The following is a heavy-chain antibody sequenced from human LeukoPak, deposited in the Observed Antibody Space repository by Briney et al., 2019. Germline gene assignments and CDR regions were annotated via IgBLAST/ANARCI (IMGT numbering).Heavy chain of an antibody. CDR2: IYYSGST. V-gene: IGHV4-61*01. J-gene: IGHJ4*02. Sequence: SETLSLTCTVSGGSVSSGSYYWSWIRQPPGKGLEWIGYIYYSGSTNYNPSLKSRVTISVDTSKNQFSLKLSSVTAADTAVYYCARATNDFWSGYYTHFDYWGQGTLVTVSS. D-gene: IGHD3-3*01. CDR1: GGSVSSGSYY. CDR3: ARATNDFWSGYYTHFDY.